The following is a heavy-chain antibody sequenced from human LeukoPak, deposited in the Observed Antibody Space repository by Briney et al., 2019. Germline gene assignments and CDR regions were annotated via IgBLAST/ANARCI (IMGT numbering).Heavy chain of an antibody. V-gene: IGHV3-21*01. Sequence: GGSLRLSCAASVFTFSRFSMTWVRQAPAKGLEWVPSIGSSSSYIYYADSVKGRCTISRDKAKNSLYLQMNSLRAEDTAVYYCARAQPYYYESSGYYLDYWGQGTLVTVSS. CDR3: ARAQPYYYESSGYYLDY. CDR2: IGSSSSYI. J-gene: IGHJ4*02. CDR1: VFTFSRFS. D-gene: IGHD3-22*01.